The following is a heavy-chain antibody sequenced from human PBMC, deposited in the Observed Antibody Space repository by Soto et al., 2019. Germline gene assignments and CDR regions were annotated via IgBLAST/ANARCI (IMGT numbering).Heavy chain of an antibody. CDR3: AKDMIAAPPAHYYSYGTNV. D-gene: IGHD6-13*01. J-gene: IGHJ6*02. Sequence: GSLRLSCAASGFTFDDYTMHWVRQAPGKGVEWVSLISWDGGSTYYADSVKGRFTISRDNSKNSLYLQMNSLRTEATALYYCAKDMIAAPPAHYYSYGTNVWGQGTTVTVSS. CDR2: ISWDGGST. V-gene: IGHV3-43*01. CDR1: GFTFDDYT.